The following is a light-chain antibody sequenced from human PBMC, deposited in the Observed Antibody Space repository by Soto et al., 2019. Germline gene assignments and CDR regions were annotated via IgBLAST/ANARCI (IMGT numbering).Light chain of an antibody. V-gene: IGLV2-14*01. Sequence: QSALTQPVSVSGSPGQSITISCTGTSSDVGRYNYVSWYQQLPGKAPKLMIYEVTDRPSGVSNRFSGSKSGNTASLTFSGLQAEDEADYFCSSYTSSSTWVFGGGTKLTVL. CDR1: SSDVGRYNY. J-gene: IGLJ3*02. CDR3: SSYTSSSTWV. CDR2: EVT.